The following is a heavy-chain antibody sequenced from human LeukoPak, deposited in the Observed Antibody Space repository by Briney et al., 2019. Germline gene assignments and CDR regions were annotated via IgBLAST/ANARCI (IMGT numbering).Heavy chain of an antibody. Sequence: SETLSLTCAVYGGSFSGYYWSWIRQPPGKGLEWIGEINHSGSTNYNPSLKSRVTISVDTSKNQFSLKLSSVTAADTAVYYCARLSFDVPNYDILTGYYNSYFDYWGQGTLVTVSS. CDR3: ARLSFDVPNYDILTGYYNSYFDY. CDR2: INHSGST. J-gene: IGHJ4*02. V-gene: IGHV4-34*01. CDR1: GGSFSGYY. D-gene: IGHD3-9*01.